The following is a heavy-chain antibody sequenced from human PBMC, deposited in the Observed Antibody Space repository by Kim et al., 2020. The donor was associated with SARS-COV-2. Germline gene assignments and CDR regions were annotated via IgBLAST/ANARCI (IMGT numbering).Heavy chain of an antibody. V-gene: IGHV4-59*13. CDR3: ARSRQLRGGLDY. D-gene: IGHD6-6*01. J-gene: IGHJ4*02. CDR1: GGSMNDYY. Sequence: SETLSLTCTVSGGSMNDYYWNWIRQPPGKGLEWIGYMHYSGSTSYNPSLKSRVTISVDTSKNQFSLKMTSLTAADTAVYYCARSRQLRGGLDYWGQGTLVTVSS. CDR2: MHYSGST.